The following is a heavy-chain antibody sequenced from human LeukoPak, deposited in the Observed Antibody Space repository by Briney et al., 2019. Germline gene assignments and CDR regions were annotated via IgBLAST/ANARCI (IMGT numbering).Heavy chain of an antibody. Sequence: SETLSLTCAVYGGSFSGYYWSWIRQPPGKGLEWIGEINHSGSTNYNPSLKSRVTISVDTSKNQFSLKLSSVTAADTAVYYCARHALQLWFGEGRAFDIWGQGTMVTVSS. D-gene: IGHD3-10*01. CDR1: GGSFSGYY. J-gene: IGHJ3*02. V-gene: IGHV4-34*01. CDR3: ARHALQLWFGEGRAFDI. CDR2: INHSGST.